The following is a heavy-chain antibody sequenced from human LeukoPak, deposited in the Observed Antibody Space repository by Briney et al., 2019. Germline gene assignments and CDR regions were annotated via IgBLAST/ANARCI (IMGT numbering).Heavy chain of an antibody. V-gene: IGHV1-2*06. J-gene: IGHJ4*02. CDR3: ARVAITFGGVIGIPDY. CDR2: INPNSGGT. Sequence: ASVKVSCKASGYTFTVYYMHWVRQAPGQGLEWMGRINPNSGGTNYAQKFQGRVTMTRDTSISTAYMELSRLRSDDTAVYYCARVAITFGGVIGIPDYWGQGTLVTVSS. CDR1: GYTFTVYY. D-gene: IGHD3-16*02.